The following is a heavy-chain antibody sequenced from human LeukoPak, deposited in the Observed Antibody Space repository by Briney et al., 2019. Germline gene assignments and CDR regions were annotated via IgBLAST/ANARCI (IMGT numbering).Heavy chain of an antibody. Sequence: GGSLRLSCAASGFTFSRYAMSWVRQAPGKGLEWVSTISGSGGSTYYADSVKGRFTISRDNSKNTLYLQMNSLRAENTAVYYCAKITMVRGVIDDYWGQGTLVTVSS. V-gene: IGHV3-23*01. CDR3: AKITMVRGVIDDY. D-gene: IGHD3-10*01. J-gene: IGHJ4*02. CDR1: GFTFSRYA. CDR2: ISGSGGST.